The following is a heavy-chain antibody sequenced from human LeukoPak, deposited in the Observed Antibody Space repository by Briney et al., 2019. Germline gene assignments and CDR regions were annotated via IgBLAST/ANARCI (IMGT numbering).Heavy chain of an antibody. V-gene: IGHV1-18*01. CDR3: ARDEAPKLEWLLVGARYYYGMDV. Sequence: ASVKVFCKASGYTFTSYGISWVRQAPGQELEWMGWISAYNGNTNYAQKLQGRVTMTTDTSTSTAYMELRSLRSDDTAVYYCARDEAPKLEWLLVGARYYYGMDVWGQGTTVTVSS. D-gene: IGHD3-3*01. CDR1: GYTFTSYG. J-gene: IGHJ6*02. CDR2: ISAYNGNT.